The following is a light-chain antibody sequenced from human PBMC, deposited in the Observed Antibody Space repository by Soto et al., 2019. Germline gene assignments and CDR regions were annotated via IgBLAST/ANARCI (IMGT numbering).Light chain of an antibody. Sequence: QSVLTQPPSASGTPGQRIIVSCSGGSFNIGGNTVNWYQQLPGTAPKVVISSTSQWPSGVPDRFSGSKSGTSASLSISGLQSEDEADYYCATWDDRLNGVVFGGGTKVTVL. J-gene: IGLJ2*01. CDR1: SFNIGGNT. CDR2: STS. V-gene: IGLV1-44*01. CDR3: ATWDDRLNGVV.